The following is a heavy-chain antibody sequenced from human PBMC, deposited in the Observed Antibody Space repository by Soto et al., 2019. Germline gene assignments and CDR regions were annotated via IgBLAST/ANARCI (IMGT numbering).Heavy chain of an antibody. D-gene: IGHD3-16*01. CDR3: AKGPPLEAGVTMLV. Sequence: WWSLRLSCSASVFTFSSYGMHWFRQAPGKGLEWVAVISYDGSNKYYADSVKGRFTISRDNSKNTLYLQMNSLRAEDTAVYYCAKGPPLEAGVTMLVWGQGTLVTVSS. J-gene: IGHJ4*02. V-gene: IGHV3-30*18. CDR2: ISYDGSNK. CDR1: VFTFSSYG.